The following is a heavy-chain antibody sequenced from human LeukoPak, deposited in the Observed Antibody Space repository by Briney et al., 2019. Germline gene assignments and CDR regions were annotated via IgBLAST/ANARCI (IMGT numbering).Heavy chain of an antibody. Sequence: ASVKVSCKASGYTFTDYYIHWVRQAPGQGLEWMGWINPKSGSPHYAQKFQGRVTMTRDTSISTAYMELTRLTSDDVAIFYCARGRRYFDWLGASDIWGQGTIVTVSS. V-gene: IGHV1-2*02. J-gene: IGHJ3*02. D-gene: IGHD3-9*01. CDR2: INPKSGSP. CDR1: GYTFTDYY. CDR3: ARGRRYFDWLGASDI.